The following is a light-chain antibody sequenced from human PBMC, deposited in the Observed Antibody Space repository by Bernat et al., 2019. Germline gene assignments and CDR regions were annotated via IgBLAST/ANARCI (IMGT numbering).Light chain of an antibody. CDR1: SSDVGDYDY. J-gene: IGLJ2*01. CDR3: CSFSGSSYVA. Sequence: QSALTQPASVSGSPGQSITISCTGTSSDVGDYDYVSWYQQHPGKAPKLMIYEVNKRPSGVPDRFSGSKSDNTASLPVSGLQAEDEADYYCCSFSGSSYVAFGGGTRLTVL. V-gene: IGLV2-8*01. CDR2: EVN.